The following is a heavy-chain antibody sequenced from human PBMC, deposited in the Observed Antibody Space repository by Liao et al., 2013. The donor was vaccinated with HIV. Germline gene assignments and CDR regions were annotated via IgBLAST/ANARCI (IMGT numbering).Heavy chain of an antibody. D-gene: IGHD2-2*02. V-gene: IGHV4-30-4*08. CDR3: ARGLPHCSSNSCYTYYYYYNYMDV. CDR1: GGSISSGDYY. Sequence: QVQLQESGPGLVKPSETLSLTCTVSGGSISSGDYYWSWIRQPPGKGLEWIGYIYYSGSTYYNPSLKSRVTISVDTSKNQFSLKLSSVTAADTAVYYCARGLPHCSSNSCYTYYYYYNYMDVWGKGTTVTVSS. CDR2: IYYSGST. J-gene: IGHJ6*03.